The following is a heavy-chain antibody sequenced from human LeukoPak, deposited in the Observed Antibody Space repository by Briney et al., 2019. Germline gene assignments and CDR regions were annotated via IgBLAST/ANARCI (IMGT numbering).Heavy chain of an antibody. CDR2: IYYSGST. D-gene: IGHD6-13*01. CDR1: GGSISSGGYY. J-gene: IGHJ4*02. CDR3: ARDVGIDRYCYY. Sequence: PSQTLSLPCTVSGGSISSGGYYWSWIRQHPGKGLEWIGYIYYSGSTYYNPSLKSRVTISVDTSKNQFSLKLSSVTAADTAVYYCARDVGIDRYCYYWGQGTLVTVSS. V-gene: IGHV4-31*03.